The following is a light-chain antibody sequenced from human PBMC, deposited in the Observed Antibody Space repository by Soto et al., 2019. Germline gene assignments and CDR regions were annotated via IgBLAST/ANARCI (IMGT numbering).Light chain of an antibody. V-gene: IGKV1-5*01. Sequence: DIQMTQAPSTLSASIGDRVIITCRASQSISHWLAWYQQKPGKAPKLLISDASILESGVPSRFSGSTSGTEFTLTISSLQPDDFATYYCQRYQTYRTFDQGTKVEIK. CDR2: DAS. J-gene: IGKJ1*01. CDR1: QSISHW. CDR3: QRYQTYRT.